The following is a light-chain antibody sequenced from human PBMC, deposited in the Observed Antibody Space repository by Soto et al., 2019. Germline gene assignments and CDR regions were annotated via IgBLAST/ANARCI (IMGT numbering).Light chain of an antibody. CDR1: QDIADY. V-gene: IGKV1-27*01. J-gene: IGKJ1*01. CDR2: AAS. Sequence: DIQRTQSPTSLSAAVGDRVPITCRASQDIADYLAWYQQKPGQVPNLLIYAASTLQSGVPSRFTGSGSGTDFTLTITGLQPEDFATYYCQNYNSAPWTFGRGTKVEI. CDR3: QNYNSAPWT.